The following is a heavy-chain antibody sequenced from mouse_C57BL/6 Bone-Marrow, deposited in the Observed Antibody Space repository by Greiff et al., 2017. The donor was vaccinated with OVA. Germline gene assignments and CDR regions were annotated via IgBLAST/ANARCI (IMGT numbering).Heavy chain of an antibody. D-gene: IGHD1-1*01. CDR3: ARGEIYYYGSSTGADY. CDR1: GYTFTSYG. V-gene: IGHV1-81*01. J-gene: IGHJ2*01. CDR2: IYPRSGNT. Sequence: QVQLKESGAELARPGASVKLPCKASGYTFTSYGISWVKQRTGQGLEWIGEIYPRSGNTYYNEKFKGKATLTADKSSSTAYMELRSLTSEDSAVYFCARGEIYYYGSSTGADYWGQGTTLTVSS.